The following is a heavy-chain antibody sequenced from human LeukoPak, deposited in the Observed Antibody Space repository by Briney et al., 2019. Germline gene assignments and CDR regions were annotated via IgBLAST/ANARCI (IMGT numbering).Heavy chain of an antibody. V-gene: IGHV4-4*07. J-gene: IGHJ4*02. CDR1: GGSISSYY. CDR3: AREGDYGDYGPVDY. CDR2: IYTSGST. D-gene: IGHD4-17*01. Sequence: SETLSLTCTVSGGSISSYYWSWIRQPAGKGLEWIGRIYTSGSTNYNPSLKSRVTMSVDTSKNQFSLKLSSVTAADTAVYYCAREGDYGDYGPVDYCGQGTLVTVSS.